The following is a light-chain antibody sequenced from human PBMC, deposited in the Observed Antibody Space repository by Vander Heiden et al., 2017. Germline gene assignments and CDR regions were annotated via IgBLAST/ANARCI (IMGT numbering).Light chain of an antibody. CDR2: EVT. CDR1: SSDVGNYNL. V-gene: IGLV2-23*02. CDR3: CSRSAGSTTLV. Sequence: QSALPQPASVAGSPGQSITPSCTGTSSDVGNYNLVSWYQQYPDKAPKLMIYEVTERPSGVSNRFSGSKSGNTASLTISGLQAEDEADYYCCSRSAGSTTLVFGGGTKLTVL. J-gene: IGLJ2*01.